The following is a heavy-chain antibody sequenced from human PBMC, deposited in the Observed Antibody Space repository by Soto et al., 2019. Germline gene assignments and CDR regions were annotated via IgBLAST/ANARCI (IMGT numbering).Heavy chain of an antibody. CDR2: INPSGGYT. V-gene: IGHV1-46*01. Sequence: ASVKVSCKASGYTFSSYYMNWVRQAPGQGLEWLGIINPSGGYTTYAQRFLGRVTMTSDTSTSTVHRELGSLTSEDTAVYYCARDKYRLLLGNFDYWGQGTLVTVSS. D-gene: IGHD2-2*01. J-gene: IGHJ4*02. CDR3: ARDKYRLLLGNFDY. CDR1: GYTFSSYY.